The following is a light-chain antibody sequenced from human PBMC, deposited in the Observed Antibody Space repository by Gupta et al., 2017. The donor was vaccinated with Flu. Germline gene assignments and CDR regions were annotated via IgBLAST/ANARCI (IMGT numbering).Light chain of an antibody. V-gene: IGKV1-39*01. CDR1: QSISSY. J-gene: IGKJ1*01. CDR3: QQRDSTPVT. Sequence: DIQMTQSPSSLSASVGDRVTITCRASQSISSYLNWYQQKPGKAPKLLIYAASSLQSGVPSRFSGSGSVTDFTLTISRLQPKDFATYYCQQRDSTPVTFGQGTKVEIK. CDR2: AAS.